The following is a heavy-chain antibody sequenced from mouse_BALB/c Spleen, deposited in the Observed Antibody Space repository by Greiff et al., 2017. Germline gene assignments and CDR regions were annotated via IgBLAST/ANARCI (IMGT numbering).Heavy chain of an antibody. V-gene: IGHV1-69*01. J-gene: IGHJ3*01. CDR3: AREKVRQDFAY. Sequence: QVQLKQPGAELVMPGASVKMSCKASGYTFTDYWMHWVKQRPGQGLEWIGAIDTSDSYTSYNQKFKGKATLTVDESSSTAYMQLSSLTSEDSAVYYCAREKVRQDFAYWGQGTLVTVSA. D-gene: IGHD2-14*01. CDR1: GYTFTDYW. CDR2: IDTSDSYT.